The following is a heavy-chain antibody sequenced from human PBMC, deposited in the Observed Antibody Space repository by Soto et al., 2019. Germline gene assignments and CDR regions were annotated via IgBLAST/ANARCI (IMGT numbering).Heavy chain of an antibody. CDR1: GFTFSSYA. Sequence: PGGALILSCAASGFTFSSYAMSWVRQAPGKGLEWVSAISGSGGSTYYADSVKGRFTISRDNSKNTLYLQMNSLRAEDTAVYYCAKDHSSSSDYYYNGMDVWGQGTTVTVSS. CDR3: AKDHSSSSDYYYNGMDV. V-gene: IGHV3-23*01. J-gene: IGHJ6*02. CDR2: ISGSGGST. D-gene: IGHD6-13*01.